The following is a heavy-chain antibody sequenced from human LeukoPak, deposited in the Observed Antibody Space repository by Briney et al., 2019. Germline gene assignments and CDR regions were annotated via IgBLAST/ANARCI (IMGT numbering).Heavy chain of an antibody. D-gene: IGHD1-26*01. CDR2: IYSGGST. Sequence: GGSLRLSCTASGFTFGDYAMSWVRQAPGKGLEWVSVIYSGGSTYYADSVKGRFTISRHNSKNTLYLQMNSLRAEDTAVYYCARDPYSGSSGDHWGQGTLVTVSS. J-gene: IGHJ5*02. CDR3: ARDPYSGSSGDH. V-gene: IGHV3-53*04. CDR1: GFTFGDYA.